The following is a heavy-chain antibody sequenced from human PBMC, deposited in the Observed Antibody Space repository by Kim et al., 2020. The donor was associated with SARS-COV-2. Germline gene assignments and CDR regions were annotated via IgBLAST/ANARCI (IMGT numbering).Heavy chain of an antibody. CDR1: GFTFSSYE. V-gene: IGHV3-48*03. CDR2: ISSSGSTI. CDR3: ARIPGYSSGWCDY. Sequence: GGSLRLSCAASGFTFSSYEMNWVRQAPGKGLEWVSYISSSGSTIYYADSVKGRFTISRDNAKNSLYLQMNSLRAEDTAVYYCARIPGYSSGWCDYWGQGTLVTVSS. D-gene: IGHD6-19*01. J-gene: IGHJ4*02.